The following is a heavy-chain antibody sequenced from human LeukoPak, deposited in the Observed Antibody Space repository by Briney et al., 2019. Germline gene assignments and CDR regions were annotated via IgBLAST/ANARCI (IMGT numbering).Heavy chain of an antibody. J-gene: IGHJ5*01. CDR3: ARGETILNWFDS. CDR1: GYTFTSYA. V-gene: IGHV1-69*05. D-gene: IGHD1-26*01. CDR2: IIPIFGRA. Sequence: GASVKVSCKASGYTFTSYAMNWVRQAPGQGLEWMGGIIPIFGRADYAQKFQDIVTITTDESTSTAYMELGSLRSEDTAVYYCARGETILNWFDSWGQGTLVTVSS.